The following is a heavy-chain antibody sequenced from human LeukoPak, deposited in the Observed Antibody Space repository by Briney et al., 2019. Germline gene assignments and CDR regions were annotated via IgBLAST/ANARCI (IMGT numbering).Heavy chain of an antibody. J-gene: IGHJ4*02. CDR2: ISGSSSYI. Sequence: GGSLRLSCAASGFTFSNYYMNWVRQAPGKGLEWVSSISGSSSYIYYADSVKGRFTISRDNAKNSLYLQMNSLRAEDTAVYYCAREFDYGGNSPVIDYWGQGTLVTVSS. CDR1: GFTFSNYY. V-gene: IGHV3-21*01. CDR3: AREFDYGGNSPVIDY. D-gene: IGHD4-23*01.